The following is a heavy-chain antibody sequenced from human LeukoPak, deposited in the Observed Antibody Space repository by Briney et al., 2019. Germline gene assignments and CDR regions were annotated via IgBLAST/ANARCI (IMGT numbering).Heavy chain of an antibody. J-gene: IGHJ6*02. Sequence: ASVKVSCKASGYTFTSYDINWVRQATGQGLEWMGWMNPNSGNTGYAQKFQGRVTMTRNTSISTAYMELSSLRSEDTAVYYCARGGGSSSSWSYYYYGMDVWGQGTTVTVSS. V-gene: IGHV1-8*01. CDR3: ARGGGSSSSWSYYYYGMDV. CDR1: GYTFTSYD. CDR2: MNPNSGNT. D-gene: IGHD6-13*01.